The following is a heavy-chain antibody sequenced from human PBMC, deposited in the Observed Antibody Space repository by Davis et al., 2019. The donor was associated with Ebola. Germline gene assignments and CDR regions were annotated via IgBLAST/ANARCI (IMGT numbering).Heavy chain of an antibody. CDR1: GGTFSSYA. CDR3: ATIAARPYYYYYYGMDV. D-gene: IGHD6-6*01. V-gene: IGHV1-69*13. J-gene: IGHJ6*02. CDR2: IIPIFGTA. Sequence: SVKVSCKASGGTFSSYAISWVRQAPGQGLEWMGGIIPIFGTANYAQKFQGRVTITADESTSTAYMELSSLRSEDTAVYYCATIAARPYYYYYYGMDVWGQGTTVTVSS.